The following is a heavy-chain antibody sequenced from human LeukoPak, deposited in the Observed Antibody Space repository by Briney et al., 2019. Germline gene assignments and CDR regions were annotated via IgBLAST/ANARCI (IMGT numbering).Heavy chain of an antibody. J-gene: IGHJ4*02. V-gene: IGHV4-59*01. CDR1: GPSISSFY. Sequence: SETLSLTCTVSGPSISSFYWSWIRQPPGKGLEWVGSINYSGITNYNPSLKSRVTMSIDTSKNQVSLRLNSVTAADTAVYYCARDPIHRDDYNAAXGQGVLVSVSS. D-gene: IGHD5-24*01. CDR3: ARDPIHRDDYNAA. CDR2: INYSGIT.